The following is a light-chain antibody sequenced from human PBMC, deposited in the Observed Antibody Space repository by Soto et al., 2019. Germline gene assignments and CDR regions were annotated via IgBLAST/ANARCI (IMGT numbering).Light chain of an antibody. Sequence: QSALTQPASVSGSPRQSITISCTGTSSDIGSYNLVSWYQQHPGKAPKLVISEGNKRPSGISNRFSGSKSDNTASLTISGLQAEDEADYYCCSYAGTFYVFGTGTKVTVL. CDR3: CSYAGTFYV. J-gene: IGLJ1*01. CDR2: EGN. CDR1: SSDIGSYNL. V-gene: IGLV2-23*01.